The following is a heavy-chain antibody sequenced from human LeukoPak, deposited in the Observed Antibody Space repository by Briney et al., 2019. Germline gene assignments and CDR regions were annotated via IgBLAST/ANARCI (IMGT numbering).Heavy chain of an antibody. V-gene: IGHV3-72*01. J-gene: IGHJ6*03. CDR2: TRNKANSYTT. D-gene: IGHD6-13*01. Sequence: GGSLRLSCAASGFTFSDHYMDWVRQAPGKGLEWVGRTRNKANSYTTEYAASVKGRFTISRDDSKNSLYLQMNSLKTEDTAVYYCARVSRCSWYYYYYMDVWGKGTTVTVSS. CDR3: ARVSRCSWYYYYYMDV. CDR1: GFTFSDHY.